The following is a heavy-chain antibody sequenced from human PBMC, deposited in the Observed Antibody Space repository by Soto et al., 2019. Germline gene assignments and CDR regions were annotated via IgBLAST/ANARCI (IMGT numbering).Heavy chain of an antibody. CDR3: AKDSLGYCSSTSCYYYGMDV. Sequence: GGSLRLSCAASGFTFSSYAMNWVRQSPGKGLEWVSLISGSADRTYYTDSVKGRFTISRDNSMNTLYLQMSSLRAEDTAVYYCAKDSLGYCSSTSCYYYGMDVWGQGTTVTVSS. V-gene: IGHV3-23*01. D-gene: IGHD2-2*01. CDR2: ISGSADRT. J-gene: IGHJ6*02. CDR1: GFTFSSYA.